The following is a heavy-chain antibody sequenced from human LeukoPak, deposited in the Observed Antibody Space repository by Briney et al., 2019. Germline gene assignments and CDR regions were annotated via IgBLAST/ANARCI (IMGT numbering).Heavy chain of an antibody. CDR2: LYSGGTT. CDR3: ARERGRGRDSPWFDY. CDR1: GFTVSSNY. D-gene: IGHD1-26*01. J-gene: IGHJ4*02. Sequence: GGSLRLSCAASGFTVSSNYMSWVRQAPGEGLEWVSALYSGGTTYYADSVKGRFTISRDNSKNTVYLQMNSLRAEDTAVYYCARERGRGRDSPWFDYWGQGTLVTVSS. V-gene: IGHV3-53*01.